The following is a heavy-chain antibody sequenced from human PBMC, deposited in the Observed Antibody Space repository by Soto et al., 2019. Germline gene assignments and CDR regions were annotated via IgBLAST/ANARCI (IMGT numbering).Heavy chain of an antibody. CDR3: AREYCDSTRCYLPDY. CDR2: INPYNGDT. Sequence: GASVKVSCKASGYTFTSYGLSWVRQAPGQGLEWMGWINPYNGDTKDTQKLQGRVTMTTDTSTSTAYMELRSLRSDDTAVYYCAREYCDSTRCYLPDYCGQGALVTVSS. D-gene: IGHD2-2*01. V-gene: IGHV1-18*01. CDR1: GYTFTSYG. J-gene: IGHJ4*02.